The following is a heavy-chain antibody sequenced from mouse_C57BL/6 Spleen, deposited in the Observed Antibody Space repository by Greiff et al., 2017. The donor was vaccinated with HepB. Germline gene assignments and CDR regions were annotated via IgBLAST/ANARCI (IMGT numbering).Heavy chain of an antibody. V-gene: IGHV1-15*01. D-gene: IGHD1-1*01. J-gene: IGHJ3*01. CDR1: GYTFTDYE. CDR3: TRSYYGSRGAWFAY. CDR2: IDPETGGT. Sequence: VKLQESGAELVRPGASVTLSCKASGYTFTDYEMHWVKQTPVHGLEWIGAIDPETGGTAYNQKFKGKAILTADKSSSTAYMEIRSLTSEDSAVYYCTRSYYGSRGAWFAYWGQGTLVTVSA.